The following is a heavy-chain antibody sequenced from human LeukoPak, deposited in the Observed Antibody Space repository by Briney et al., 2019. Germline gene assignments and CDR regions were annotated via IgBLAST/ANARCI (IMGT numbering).Heavy chain of an antibody. CDR1: GFTVSNYW. D-gene: IGHD3-10*01. CDR2: IKQDGSVE. V-gene: IGHV3-7*05. Sequence: PGGSLRLSRAASGFTVSNYWMSWVRQAPGKGLEWVANIKQDGSVEHYVDSVKGRFTISRDNAKNSLYLQLNSLRADDTAVYFCAKDYYGSGSYLNYFDYWGQGTLVTVSS. J-gene: IGHJ4*02. CDR3: AKDYYGSGSYLNYFDY.